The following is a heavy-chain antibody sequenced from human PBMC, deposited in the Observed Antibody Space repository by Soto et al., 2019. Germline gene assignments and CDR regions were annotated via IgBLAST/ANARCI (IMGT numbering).Heavy chain of an antibody. D-gene: IGHD2-15*01. V-gene: IGHV1-69*05. CDR2: IIPIFGTA. J-gene: IGHJ6*02. CDR1: GGTFSSYA. Sequence: WASVKVSCKASGGTFSSYAISWVRQAPGQGLEWMGGIIPIFGTANYAQKFQGRVTITTDKSTSTAYMELSSLRSEDTAVYYCARGEDIVVVVAATPPYYYGMDVWGQGTTVTVSS. CDR3: ARGEDIVVVVAATPPYYYGMDV.